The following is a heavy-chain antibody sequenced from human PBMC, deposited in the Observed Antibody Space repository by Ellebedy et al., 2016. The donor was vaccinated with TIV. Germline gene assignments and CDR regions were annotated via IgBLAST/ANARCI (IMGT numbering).Heavy chain of an antibody. D-gene: IGHD1-26*01. Sequence: ASVKVSCKASGGTFSSYAISWVRQAPGQGLEWMGGIIPIFGTANCAQKFQGRVTITADKSTSTAYMELSSLRSDDTAVYYCARDGLVGATRVDYWGQGTLVTVSS. CDR1: GGTFSSYA. V-gene: IGHV1-69*06. CDR2: IIPIFGTA. CDR3: ARDGLVGATRVDY. J-gene: IGHJ4*02.